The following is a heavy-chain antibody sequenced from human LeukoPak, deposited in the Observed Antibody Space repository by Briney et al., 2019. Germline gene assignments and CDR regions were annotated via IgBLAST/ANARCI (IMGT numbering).Heavy chain of an antibody. V-gene: IGHV3-23*01. D-gene: IGHD5-12*01. Sequence: GGSLRLSCAASGFTFSSYAMRWVRQAPGKGLEWVSVISGGGSTYYADSVKGRFTISRDNSKNTLYLQMNSLRAEDTAVYYCAKGPVATIDYWGQGTLVTVSS. CDR3: AKGPVATIDY. CDR1: GFTFSSYA. J-gene: IGHJ4*02. CDR2: ISGGGST.